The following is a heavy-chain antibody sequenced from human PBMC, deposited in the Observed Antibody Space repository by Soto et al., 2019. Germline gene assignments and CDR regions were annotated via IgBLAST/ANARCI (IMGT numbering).Heavy chain of an antibody. CDR1: GFTFSDYY. CDR3: ARGYFPGIAAAGTNWFDP. Sequence: QVQLVESGGGLVKPGGSLRLSCAASGFTFSDYYMSWIRQAPGKGLEWVSYISSSGSTIYYADSVKGRFTISRDNAKNSLYLQMNILRAEDTAVYYWARGYFPGIAAAGTNWFDPWGQGTLVTVSS. V-gene: IGHV3-11*01. D-gene: IGHD6-13*01. CDR2: ISSSGSTI. J-gene: IGHJ5*02.